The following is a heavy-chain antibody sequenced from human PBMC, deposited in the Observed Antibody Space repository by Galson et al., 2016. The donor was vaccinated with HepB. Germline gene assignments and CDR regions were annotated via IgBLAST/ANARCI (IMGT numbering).Heavy chain of an antibody. D-gene: IGHD2-8*01. CDR3: AREGKGCRVDYYYYYYMDV. CDR1: GFTFSDYA. CDR2: IWFDGRII. V-gene: IGHV3-33*01. Sequence: SLRLSCAASGFTFSDYAMHWVRQAPGKGLEWVTVIWFDGRIIYYAESVKGRFTISRDNSKGTLYLQMHSLSAEDTAVYYCAREGKGCRVDYYYYYYMDVWGKGTTVTVSS. J-gene: IGHJ6*03.